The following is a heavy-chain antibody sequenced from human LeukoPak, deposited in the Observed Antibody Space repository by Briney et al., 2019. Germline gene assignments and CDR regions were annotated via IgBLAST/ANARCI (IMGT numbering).Heavy chain of an antibody. CDR3: ANPAFNGVWPFDR. CDR1: GFTFSSYA. CDR2: ISGSGGST. V-gene: IGHV3-23*01. Sequence: GGSLRLSCAASGFTFSSYAMSWLRQAPGKGLEWVSAISGSGGSTYYADSVKGRFTISRDNSKNTLYLQMNSLRAEDTAVYYCANPAFNGVWPFDRWGQGTLVTVSS. J-gene: IGHJ5*02. D-gene: IGHD2-8*01.